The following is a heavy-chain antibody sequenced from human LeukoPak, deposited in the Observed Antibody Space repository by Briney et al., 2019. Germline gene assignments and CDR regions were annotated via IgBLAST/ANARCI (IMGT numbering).Heavy chain of an antibody. CDR1: GASISGSSHYF. CDR2: INHSGST. Sequence: SETLSLTCTVSGASISGSSHYFWSWIRQPPGKGLEWIGEINHSGSTNYNPSLKSRVTISVDTSKNQFSLKLSSVTAADTAVYYCARSRVNVRIAAADTTSDWGQGTLVTVSS. D-gene: IGHD6-13*01. CDR3: ARSRVNVRIAAADTTSD. V-gene: IGHV4-34*01. J-gene: IGHJ4*02.